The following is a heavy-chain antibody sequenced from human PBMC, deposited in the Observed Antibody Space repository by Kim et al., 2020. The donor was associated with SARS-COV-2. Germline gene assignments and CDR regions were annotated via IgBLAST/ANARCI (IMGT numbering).Heavy chain of an antibody. CDR2: INHSGST. CDR3: ATRSTYNWNYSDY. Sequence: SETLSLTCAVYGGSFSGYYWSWIRQPPGKGLEWIGEINHSGSTNYNPSLKSRVTISVDTSKNQFSLKLSSVTAADTAVYYCATRSTYNWNYSDYWGQGTLVTVSS. J-gene: IGHJ4*02. D-gene: IGHD1-20*01. V-gene: IGHV4-34*01. CDR1: GGSFSGYY.